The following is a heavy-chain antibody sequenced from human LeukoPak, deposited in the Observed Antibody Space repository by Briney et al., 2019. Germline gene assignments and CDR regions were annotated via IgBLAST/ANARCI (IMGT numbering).Heavy chain of an antibody. CDR2: ISQSGGT. CDR1: GASFSGYH. CDR3: AGHHPRNTVDF. D-gene: IGHD2/OR15-2a*01. Sequence: SETLSLTCAVDGASFSGYHWTWIRQTPGKGLEWIGEISQSGGTNYNPSLKSRVTISAATSANQFSLKLSSVTAADTAVYYCAGHHPRNTVDFWGQGTLVTVSS. V-gene: IGHV4-34*01. J-gene: IGHJ4*02.